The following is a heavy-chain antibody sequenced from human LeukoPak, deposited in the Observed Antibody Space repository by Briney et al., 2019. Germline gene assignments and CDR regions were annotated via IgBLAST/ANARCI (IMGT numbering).Heavy chain of an antibody. CDR2: IYYSGST. CDR3: ARVPYYYYYMDV. V-gene: IGHV4-59*01. J-gene: IGHJ6*03. CDR1: GGSISSYY. Sequence: SETLSLTCTVSGGSISSYYWSWIRQPPGEGLEWIGYIYYSGSTNYNPSLKSRVTISVDTSKNQFSLKLSSVTAADTAVYYCARVPYYYYYMDVWGKGTTVTISS.